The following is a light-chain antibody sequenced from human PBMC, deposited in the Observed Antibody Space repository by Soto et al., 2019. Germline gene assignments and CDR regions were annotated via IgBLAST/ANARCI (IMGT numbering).Light chain of an antibody. CDR1: SSNIGSNY. Sequence: LTQPPSASGTPGQRVTISCSGSSSNIGSNYVYWYQQFPGSAPKLLIYRNDQRPSGVPDRFSGSKSGTSASLAISGPRSEDEADYYCAAWDDSLSAVVFGGGTKLTVL. CDR2: RND. V-gene: IGLV1-47*01. J-gene: IGLJ2*01. CDR3: AAWDDSLSAVV.